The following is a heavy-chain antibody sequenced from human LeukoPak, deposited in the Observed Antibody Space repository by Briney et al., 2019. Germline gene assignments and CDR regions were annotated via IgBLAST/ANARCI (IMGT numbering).Heavy chain of an antibody. CDR2: ISWDSSDI. J-gene: IGHJ4*02. D-gene: IGHD3-16*02. V-gene: IGHV3-43*01. CDR1: GFAFGDYM. Sequence: GGSRRLSCVASGFAFGDYMMHWVRQAPGKGLEWVSLISWDSSDIHYVDSIKGRFTISRDNSKNSLYLQMNSLRTENIALYYCAKDRGGYRGFDYWGQGALVTVSS. CDR3: AKDRGGYRGFDY.